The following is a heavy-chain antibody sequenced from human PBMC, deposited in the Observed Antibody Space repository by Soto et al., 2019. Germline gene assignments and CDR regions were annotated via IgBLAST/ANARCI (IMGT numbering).Heavy chain of an antibody. J-gene: IGHJ5*02. CDR2: IYYSGST. CDR1: CGSISAYY. CDR3: ARVGSGSYYDFNWFDP. V-gene: IGHV4-59*01. D-gene: IGHD1-26*01. Sequence: SETLSLTCPFSCGSISAYYWSWIRQPAGKGLEWIGHIYYSGSTNYSPSLKSRVSISIDTSKRQSSLNLRSVTAADTAVYYCARVGSGSYYDFNWFDPWGQGKVVT.